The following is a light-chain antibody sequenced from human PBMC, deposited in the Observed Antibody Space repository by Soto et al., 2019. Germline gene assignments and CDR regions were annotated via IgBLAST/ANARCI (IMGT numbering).Light chain of an antibody. CDR1: QSLVHSDGSTY. Sequence: DLVLTQTPLSSPVTLGQPASISCRSSQSLVHSDGSTYLSWFQQRPGQPPRLLIYKIFNRFSGVPDRFSGSGAGTDFTLKISRVEPEDVGVYYCMQATQFPLSFGGGTKVEIK. J-gene: IGKJ4*01. CDR2: KIF. CDR3: MQATQFPLS. V-gene: IGKV2-24*01.